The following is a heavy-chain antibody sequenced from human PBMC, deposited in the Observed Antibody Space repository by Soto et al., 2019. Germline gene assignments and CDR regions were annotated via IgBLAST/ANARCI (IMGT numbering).Heavy chain of an antibody. J-gene: IGHJ4*02. D-gene: IGHD5-18*01. CDR2: IYYSGGT. Sequence: SETLSLTCTGSGGSINNYYWSWIRQPPGKGLEWIGYIYYSGGTNYNPSLKSRVTISVDTSKNQFSLKLSSVTAADTAVYYCASLVAGYRYGHFDYWGQGTLVTVSS. CDR1: GGSINNYY. V-gene: IGHV4-59*01. CDR3: ASLVAGYRYGHFDY.